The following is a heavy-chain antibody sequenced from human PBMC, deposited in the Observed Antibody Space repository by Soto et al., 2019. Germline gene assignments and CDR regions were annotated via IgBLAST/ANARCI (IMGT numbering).Heavy chain of an antibody. V-gene: IGHV3-23*01. CDR1: GFTFSGYA. CDR2: ISGSGGST. CDR3: AKALGYCSSTSCQYYFDY. D-gene: IGHD2-2*01. J-gene: IGHJ4*02. Sequence: LRLSCAASGFTFSGYAMSWVRQATGKGLEWVSAISGSGGSTYYADSVKGRFTISRDNSKNTLYLQMNSLRAEDTAVYYCAKALGYCSSTSCQYYFDYWGQGTLVTVSS.